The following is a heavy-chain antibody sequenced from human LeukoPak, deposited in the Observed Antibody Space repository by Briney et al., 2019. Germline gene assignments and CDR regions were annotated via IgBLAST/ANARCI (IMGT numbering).Heavy chain of an antibody. V-gene: IGHV3-23*01. Sequence: GGSLRLSCAVAGITLSNYGMTWVRQAPGKGREWVAGLSGGGGSTNYADSVKGRFTISRDNAKNTLYLQMNSLRAEDTAVYFCAKRGVVIRVILVGFHREAYYFDSWGQGVLVTVSS. J-gene: IGHJ4*02. CDR1: GITLSNYG. CDR2: LSGGGGST. D-gene: IGHD3-22*01. CDR3: AKRGVVIRVILVGFHREAYYFDS.